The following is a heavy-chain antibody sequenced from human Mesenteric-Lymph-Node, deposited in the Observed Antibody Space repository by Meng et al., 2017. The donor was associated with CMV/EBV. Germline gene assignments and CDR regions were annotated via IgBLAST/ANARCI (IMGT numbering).Heavy chain of an antibody. V-gene: IGHV3-11*04. D-gene: IGHD5-24*01. CDR2: ISSSGSTI. CDR3: ARGRWLRESEDI. J-gene: IGHJ3*02. Sequence: GESLKISCAASGFTFSDYYMSWIRQAPGKGLEWVSYISSSGSTIYYADSVKGRFTISRDNAKNSLYLQMNSLRAEDTAVYYCARGRWLRESEDIWGQGTMVTVSS. CDR1: GFTFSDYY.